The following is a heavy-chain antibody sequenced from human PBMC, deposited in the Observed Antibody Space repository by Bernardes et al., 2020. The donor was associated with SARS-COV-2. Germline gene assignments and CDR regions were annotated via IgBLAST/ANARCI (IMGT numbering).Heavy chain of an antibody. Sequence: GSLRLSCAASGFTFSSYWMSWVRQAPGKGLEWVANIKEDGSEKNYVDSVKGRFSISRDNAKNSLYLQMNSLRAEDTAVYYCAKGGYGYGSWGQGTLVTVSS. CDR3: AKGGYGYGS. D-gene: IGHD5-18*01. CDR2: IKEDGSEK. CDR1: GFTFSSYW. J-gene: IGHJ5*02. V-gene: IGHV3-7*01.